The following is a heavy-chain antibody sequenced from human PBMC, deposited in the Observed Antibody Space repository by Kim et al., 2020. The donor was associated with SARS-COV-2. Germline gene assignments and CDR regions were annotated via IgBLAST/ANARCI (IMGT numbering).Heavy chain of an antibody. CDR2: ISYDGSNK. CDR3: ARERGYSYANLCYYYYGMDV. CDR1: GFTFSTYA. Sequence: GGSLRLSCVASGFTFSTYAMHWVRQAPGKGLEWVAFISYDGSNKYYADSVKGRFTISTDNSKNTPYLQMTSLRAEDTALYYFARERGYSYANLCYYYYGMDVWGQGTKVTVSS. D-gene: IGHD5-18*01. V-gene: IGHV3-30-3*01. J-gene: IGHJ6*02.